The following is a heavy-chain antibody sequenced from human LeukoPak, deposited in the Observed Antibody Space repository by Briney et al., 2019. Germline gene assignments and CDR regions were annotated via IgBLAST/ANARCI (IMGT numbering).Heavy chain of an antibody. Sequence: SGTLSLTCAVSGGSISSSNWWSWVRQPPGKGLEWIGYIYYSGSTNYNPSLKSRVTISVDTSKNQFSLKLSSVTAADTAVYYCARDRRILYYDYWGQGTLVTVSS. V-gene: IGHV4-4*02. D-gene: IGHD2-15*01. CDR1: GGSISSSNW. CDR2: IYYSGST. CDR3: ARDRRILYYDY. J-gene: IGHJ4*02.